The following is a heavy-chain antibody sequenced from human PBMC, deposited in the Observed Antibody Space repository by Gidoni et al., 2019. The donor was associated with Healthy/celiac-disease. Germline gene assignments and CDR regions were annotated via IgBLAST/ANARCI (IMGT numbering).Heavy chain of an antibody. CDR3: ARDLSFRLEPLGPFDY. D-gene: IGHD3-16*02. CDR1: GFTFSSYG. CDR2: IWYDGSNK. Sequence: QVHLVESGGGVVQPGRSLRLSCAASGFTFSSYGMHWVRQAPVKGLEWVAVIWYDGSNKYYADSVKGRFTISRDNSKNTLYLQMNSLRAEDTAVYYCARDLSFRLEPLGPFDYWGQGTLVTVSS. J-gene: IGHJ4*02. V-gene: IGHV3-33*01.